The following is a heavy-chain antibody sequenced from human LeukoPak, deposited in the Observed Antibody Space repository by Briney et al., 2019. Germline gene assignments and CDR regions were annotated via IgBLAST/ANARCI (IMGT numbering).Heavy chain of an antibody. Sequence: PSETLSLTCTVSGGSIRSGGYYWSWIRQHPGKDLEWIGYIYYSGSTYYNPSLKSRVTISVDTSKNQFSLKLSSVTAADTAVYYCAGPAGSLGYWGQGTLVTVSS. J-gene: IGHJ4*02. D-gene: IGHD6-13*01. CDR2: IYYSGST. V-gene: IGHV4-31*03. CDR3: AGPAGSLGY. CDR1: GGSIRSGGYY.